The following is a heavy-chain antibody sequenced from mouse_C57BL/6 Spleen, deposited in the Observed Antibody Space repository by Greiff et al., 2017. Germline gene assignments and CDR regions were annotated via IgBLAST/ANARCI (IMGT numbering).Heavy chain of an antibody. V-gene: IGHV15-2*01. CDR3: ARGLYYGSSYWFAY. D-gene: IGHD1-1*01. J-gene: IGHJ3*01. CDR2: ILPSIGRT. CDR1: DSEVFPIAY. Sequence: QVQLQQSGSELRSPGSSVKLSCKDFDSEVFPIAYMSWVRQKPGHGFEWIGGILPSIGRTIYGEKFEDKATLDADTLSNTAYLELNSLTSEDSAIYYCARGLYYGSSYWFAYWGQGTLVTVSA.